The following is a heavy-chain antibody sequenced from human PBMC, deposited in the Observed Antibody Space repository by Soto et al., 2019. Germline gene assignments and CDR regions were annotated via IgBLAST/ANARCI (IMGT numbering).Heavy chain of an antibody. CDR3: AKDIKGAGTSVIYDS. J-gene: IGHJ4*02. Sequence: EVQLLESGGSLVQPGGSLRLSCAASGFSFSTYAMGWVRHAPGKGLEWVSAISGSGSATYYADPVKGRFTISRDNSKDTLYLQMTSLRAGDTAAYYSAKDIKGAGTSVIYDSWGQGSLVTVSS. CDR2: ISGSGSAT. CDR1: GFSFSTYA. D-gene: IGHD1-26*01. V-gene: IGHV3-23*01.